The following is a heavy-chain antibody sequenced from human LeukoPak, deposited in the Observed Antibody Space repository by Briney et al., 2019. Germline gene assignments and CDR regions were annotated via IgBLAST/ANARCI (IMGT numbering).Heavy chain of an antibody. CDR3: AKDYAVNFYFYYMDV. Sequence: GGSLRLSCAAAGFTVSSIYMSWVRQAPGKWLEWVSVIYSGGSTYYADSVKSRFTISRENSKNTLYLQMNSLRAEETDVYYCAKDYAVNFYFYYMDVWGKGTTVTISS. D-gene: IGHD2-2*01. CDR2: IYSGGST. J-gene: IGHJ6*03. CDR1: GFTVSSIY. V-gene: IGHV3-53*01.